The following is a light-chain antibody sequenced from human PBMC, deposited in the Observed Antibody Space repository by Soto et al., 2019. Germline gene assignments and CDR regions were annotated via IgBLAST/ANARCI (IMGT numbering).Light chain of an antibody. Sequence: DIVMTQSPATLSVSPGERATLSCRASQTISSNLAWYQQKPGQTPRLLIYGASNRATGIPDRFSGSGSGTDFTLTISRLEPEDFAVYYCQQYGSSGTFGQGTKVEI. J-gene: IGKJ1*01. CDR1: QTISSN. CDR3: QQYGSSGT. CDR2: GAS. V-gene: IGKV3-20*01.